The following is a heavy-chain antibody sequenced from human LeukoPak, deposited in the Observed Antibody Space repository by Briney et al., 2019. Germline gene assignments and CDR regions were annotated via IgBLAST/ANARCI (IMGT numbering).Heavy chain of an antibody. D-gene: IGHD2-15*01. V-gene: IGHV3-21*01. CDR1: GFTFSSYS. Sequence: PGGSLRLSCAASGFTFSSYSMNWVRQAPGKGLEWVSSISSSSSYIYYADSVKGRFTISRDNAKNSLYLQMNSLRAEDTAVYYCARENSGGSCYAYWGQGTLVTVSS. J-gene: IGHJ4*02. CDR2: ISSSSSYI. CDR3: ARENSGGSCYAY.